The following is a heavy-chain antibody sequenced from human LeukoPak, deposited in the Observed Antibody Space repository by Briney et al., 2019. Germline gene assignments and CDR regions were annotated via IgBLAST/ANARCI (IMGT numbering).Heavy chain of an antibody. CDR3: ARVPQLVYYYYYGMDV. V-gene: IGHV4-34*01. CDR2: INHSGST. J-gene: IGHJ6*04. D-gene: IGHD6-13*01. CDR1: GGSFSGYY. Sequence: SETPSLTCAVYGGSFSGYYWSWIRQPPGKGLEWIGEINHSGSTNYNPSLKSRVTISVDTSKNQFSLKLSSVTAADTAVYYCARVPQLVYYYYYGMDVWGKGTTVTVSS.